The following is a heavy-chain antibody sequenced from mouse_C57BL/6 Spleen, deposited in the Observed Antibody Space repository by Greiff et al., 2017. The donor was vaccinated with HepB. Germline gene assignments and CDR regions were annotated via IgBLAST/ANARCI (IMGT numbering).Heavy chain of an antibody. CDR1: GYTFTSYG. V-gene: IGHV1-81*01. CDR3: AREGGDDGYPYYFDY. CDR2: IYPRSGNT. D-gene: IGHD2-3*01. J-gene: IGHJ2*01. Sequence: VQLQQSGAELARPGASVKLSCKASGYTFTSYGISWVKQRTGQGLEWIGEIYPRSGNTYYNEKFKGKATLAADKSSSTAYMELRSLTSEDSAVYFSAREGGDDGYPYYFDYWGQGTTLTVSS.